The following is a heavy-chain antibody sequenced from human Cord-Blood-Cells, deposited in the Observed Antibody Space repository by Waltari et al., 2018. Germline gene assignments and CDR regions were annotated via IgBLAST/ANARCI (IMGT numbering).Heavy chain of an antibody. V-gene: IGHV4-30-4*01. CDR1: GGSISSGDYY. Sequence: QVQLQESGPGLVKPSQTLSLTCTVSGGSISSGDYYWSWIRQPPGKGLEWIGYIDYSGSTYYNPSLKSRVTRSVDTSKNQFSLKLSSVTAADTAVYYCARDKGYCSGGSCGMDVWGQGTTVTVSS. CDR2: IDYSGST. J-gene: IGHJ6*02. CDR3: ARDKGYCSGGSCGMDV. D-gene: IGHD2-15*01.